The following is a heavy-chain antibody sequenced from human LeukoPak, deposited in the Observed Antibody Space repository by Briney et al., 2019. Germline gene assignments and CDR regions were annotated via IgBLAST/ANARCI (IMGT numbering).Heavy chain of an antibody. D-gene: IGHD2-2*01. CDR1: GFIFDDYA. J-gene: IGHJ4*02. CDR3: SRESYQRPPSQTHHYYFDY. CDR2: IRNKAYGGTI. V-gene: IGHV3-49*03. Sequence: GGSLRLSCAASGFIFDDYAMSWFRQAPGEGLEWVGYIRNKAYGGTIQYAASVKGRFTVSRDDSKSIAYLQMNSLKSDDTAVYYCSRESYQRPPSQTHHYYFDYWGQGTLVTVSS.